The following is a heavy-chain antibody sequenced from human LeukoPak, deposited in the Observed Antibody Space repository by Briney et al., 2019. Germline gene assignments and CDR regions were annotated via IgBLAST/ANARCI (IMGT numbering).Heavy chain of an antibody. Sequence: SVTVSCKASGGTFSNYAISWVRQAPGQGLEWMGRIIPILGIANYAQKFQGRVTITADKSTSTAYMELSSLRSEDTAVYYCARAGPHGDYADRFDYWGQGTLVTVSS. CDR2: IIPILGIA. V-gene: IGHV1-69*04. J-gene: IGHJ4*02. D-gene: IGHD4-17*01. CDR1: GGTFSNYA. CDR3: ARAGPHGDYADRFDY.